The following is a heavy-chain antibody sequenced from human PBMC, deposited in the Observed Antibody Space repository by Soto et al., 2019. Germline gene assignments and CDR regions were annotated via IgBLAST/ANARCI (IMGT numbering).Heavy chain of an antibody. CDR1: GFTFSSYG. V-gene: IGHV3-30*18. D-gene: IGHD2-15*01. J-gene: IGHJ4*02. CDR3: AKDQGCSGGSCYQWYFDY. CDR2: ISYDGSNK. Sequence: QVQLVESGGGVVQPGRSLRLSCAASGFTFSSYGMHWVRQAPGKGLEWVAVISYDGSNKYYADSVKGRFTISRDNSKNTLYLQLHSLRAEDTAVYYCAKDQGCSGGSCYQWYFDYWGQGTLGTVSS.